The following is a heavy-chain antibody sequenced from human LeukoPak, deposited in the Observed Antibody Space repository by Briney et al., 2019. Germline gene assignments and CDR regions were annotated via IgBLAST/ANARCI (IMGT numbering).Heavy chain of an antibody. V-gene: IGHV4-39*07. CDR3: ARDEYDSTGYYYGDAFDI. Sequence: SETLSLTCTVSGGSFSSRGYYWGWIRQPPGNGLEWIGSMYYSGSTYHNPSLKSRVTISLDTSKNQFSLKLSSVTATDTAVYYCARDEYDSTGYYYGDAFDIWGQGTKVTVSS. D-gene: IGHD3-22*01. CDR2: MYYSGST. J-gene: IGHJ3*02. CDR1: GGSFSSRGYY.